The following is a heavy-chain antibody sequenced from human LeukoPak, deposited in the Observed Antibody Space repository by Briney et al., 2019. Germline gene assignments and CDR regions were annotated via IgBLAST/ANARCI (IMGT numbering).Heavy chain of an antibody. V-gene: IGHV4-39*01. CDR1: GGSISSSSYY. Sequence: SETLSLTCTVSGGSISSSSYYWGWIRQPPGKGLEWIGSIYYSGNTYYNASLKSQVSISIDTSKNRFSLKLTSVTAADTAVYYCARQAGSGLFILPGGQGTLVTVSS. D-gene: IGHD3/OR15-3a*01. CDR3: ARQAGSGLFILP. J-gene: IGHJ4*02. CDR2: IYYSGNT.